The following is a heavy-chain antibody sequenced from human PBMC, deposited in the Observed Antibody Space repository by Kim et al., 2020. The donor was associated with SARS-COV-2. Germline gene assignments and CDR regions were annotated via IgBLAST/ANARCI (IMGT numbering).Heavy chain of an antibody. CDR3: AREVSGSGWYLGYYYYGMDV. CDR1: GDSVSSNSAA. CDR2: TYYRSKWYN. V-gene: IGHV6-1*01. D-gene: IGHD6-19*01. J-gene: IGHJ6*02. Sequence: SQTLSLTCAISGDSVSSNSAAWNWIRQSPSRGLEWLGRTYYRSKWYNDYAVSVKSRITINPDTSKNQFSLQLNSVTPEDTAVYYCAREVSGSGWYLGYYYYGMDVWGQGTTVTVSS.